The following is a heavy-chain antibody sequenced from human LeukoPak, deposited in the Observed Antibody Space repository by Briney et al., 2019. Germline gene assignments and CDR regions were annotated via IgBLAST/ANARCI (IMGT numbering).Heavy chain of an antibody. Sequence: PGGAPGLSFAAPGFTFSSHAINLGRQAPGEGVGWGSAISGSGGSTYYADSVKGRFTISRDNSKNTLYLQMNSLRAEDTAVYYCAKAPEWELLGSFDYWGQGTLVTVSS. CDR3: AKAPEWELLGSFDY. J-gene: IGHJ4*02. V-gene: IGHV3-23*01. D-gene: IGHD1-26*01. CDR1: GFTFSSHA. CDR2: ISGSGGST.